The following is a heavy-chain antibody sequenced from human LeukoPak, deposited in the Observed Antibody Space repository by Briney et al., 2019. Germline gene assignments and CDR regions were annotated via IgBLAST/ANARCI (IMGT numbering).Heavy chain of an antibody. J-gene: IGHJ5*02. CDR1: GGSFSGYY. V-gene: IGHV4-34*01. CDR2: INHSGST. D-gene: IGHD3-22*01. Sequence: SETLSLTCAVYGGSFSGYYWSWIRQPPGKGREWIGEINHSGSTNYNPSLKSRVVISVDTSKNQFSLKLSSVTAAGTAVYYCARGRRISMIVVVKNWFDPWGQGTLVTVSS. CDR3: ARGRRISMIVVVKNWFDP.